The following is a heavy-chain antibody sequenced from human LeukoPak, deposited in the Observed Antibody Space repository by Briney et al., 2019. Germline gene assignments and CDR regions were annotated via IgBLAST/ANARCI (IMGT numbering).Heavy chain of an antibody. Sequence: GGCLRLSCAASAFTFRTYWMSWVRQAPGKGLEWVAMIKPDGSEKYYVDSVKGLFTISRDNAKNSLYLQMTSLRAEDTAVYYCARSNHIAALDVWGQGTTVTVSS. J-gene: IGHJ6*02. CDR2: IKPDGSEK. CDR3: ARSNHIAALDV. V-gene: IGHV3-7*02. CDR1: AFTFRTYW. D-gene: IGHD6-13*01.